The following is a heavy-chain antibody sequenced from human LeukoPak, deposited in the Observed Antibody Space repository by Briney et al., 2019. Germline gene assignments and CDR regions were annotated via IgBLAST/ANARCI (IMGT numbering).Heavy chain of an antibody. CDR1: GGTFSSYA. J-gene: IGHJ4*02. CDR3: ARTATDTYYYDSSGYYYFDY. CDR2: IIPIFGTA. V-gene: IGHV1-69*06. D-gene: IGHD3-22*01. Sequence: SVKVSCKASGGTFSSYAISWVRQAPGQGLEWMGGIIPIFGTANYAQKFQGRVTITADKSTSTAYMELSSLRSEDTAVYYCARTATDTYYYDSSGYYYFDYWGQGTLVTVSS.